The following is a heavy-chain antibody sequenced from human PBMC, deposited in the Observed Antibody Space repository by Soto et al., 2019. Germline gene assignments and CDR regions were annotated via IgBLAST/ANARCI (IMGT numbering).Heavy chain of an antibody. CDR3: ARHETGYDYCFDY. CDR1: GFRFDIYW. CDR2: INPDGSGST. D-gene: IGHD5-12*01. Sequence: GSLSLSCAASGFRFDIYWMGWVRQAPGKGLEWVANINPDGSGSTNYNPSLKSRVTISVDTSKNQFSLKLSSVTAADTAVYYCARHETGYDYCFDYWGQGTLVTVSS. J-gene: IGHJ4*02. V-gene: IGHV4-4*02.